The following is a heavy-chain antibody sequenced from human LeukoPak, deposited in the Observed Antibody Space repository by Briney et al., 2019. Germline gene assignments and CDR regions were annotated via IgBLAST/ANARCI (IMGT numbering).Heavy chain of an antibody. CDR1: GGSINTSSQY. CDR3: ARPFYSSGWYGAFDI. V-gene: IGHV4-39*01. CDR2: LYYAGST. J-gene: IGHJ3*02. Sequence: IPSETLSFTCSVSGGSINTSSQYWVWIRQTPGKGLEWRGSLYYAGSTYNNPSLESRVTISIDTSKNQFSLRLTSVTAADTAVYFCARPFYSSGWYGAFDIWGPGTMVTVSS. D-gene: IGHD6-19*01.